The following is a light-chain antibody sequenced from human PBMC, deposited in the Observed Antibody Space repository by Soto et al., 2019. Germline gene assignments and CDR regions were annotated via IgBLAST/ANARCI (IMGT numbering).Light chain of an antibody. CDR1: QSVSRN. CDR2: YAS. Sequence: EIVMTQSPATLSVSPGERATLSCRASQSVSRNLAWYQQKPGQAPRLLISYASTRATGIPARFSGSGSGTEFTLTISSLQSEDFALYYCQQYNHWSSISFGGGTNVEIK. J-gene: IGKJ4*01. CDR3: QQYNHWSSIS. V-gene: IGKV3-15*01.